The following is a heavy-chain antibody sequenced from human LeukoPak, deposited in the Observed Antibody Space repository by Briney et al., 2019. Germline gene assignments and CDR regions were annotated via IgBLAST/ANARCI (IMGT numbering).Heavy chain of an antibody. J-gene: IGHJ4*03. CDR2: IDHSGST. CDR1: GDSISSSNW. D-gene: IGHD6-13*01. V-gene: IGHV4-4*02. CDR3: AREYSSSWPLHFDY. Sequence: PSGTLSLTCAVSGDSISSSNWWSWVRQPPGKGLEWIGEIDHSGSTNYNPSLKSRVTISLDKSKNQFSLKLSSVTAADTAVYYCAREYSSSWPLHFDYWGHGRLVSVSS.